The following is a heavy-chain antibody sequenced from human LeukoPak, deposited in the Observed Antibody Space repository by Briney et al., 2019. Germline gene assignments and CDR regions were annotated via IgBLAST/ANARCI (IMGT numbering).Heavy chain of an antibody. J-gene: IGHJ4*02. D-gene: IGHD2-2*01. CDR3: ASENCSGTSCSSFDY. Sequence: SETLSLTCTISGGSISSRSYYWGWIRQPPGKGLEWIGSIFYSGTTYYNPSLKSRVTISVDTSKNQFSLRLSSVTAADTAVYYCASENCSGTSCSSFDYWGQGTLVTVSS. CDR1: GGSISSRSYY. V-gene: IGHV4-39*01. CDR2: IFYSGTT.